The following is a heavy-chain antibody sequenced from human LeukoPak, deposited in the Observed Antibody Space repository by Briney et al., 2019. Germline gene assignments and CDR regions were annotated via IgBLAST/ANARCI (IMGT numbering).Heavy chain of an antibody. CDR3: ARESESSGWYDY. V-gene: IGHV3-43*02. CDR1: GFMFHDYA. D-gene: IGHD6-19*01. J-gene: IGHJ4*02. Sequence: GGSLRLSCAAPGFMFHDYAIHWVRRAPGKGLEWVSLISEDGGSTFYADSVKGRFTISRDNSKNSLYLQMNSLRSDDTALYYCARESESSGWYDYWGQGTLVTVSS. CDR2: ISEDGGST.